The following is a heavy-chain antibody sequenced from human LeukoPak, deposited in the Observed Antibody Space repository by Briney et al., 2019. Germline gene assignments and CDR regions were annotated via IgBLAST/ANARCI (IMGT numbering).Heavy chain of an antibody. CDR2: ISAYNGNT. J-gene: IGHJ3*02. CDR3: ARDPLDPYGDYEAFDI. V-gene: IGHV1-18*01. Sequence: ASVKVSCKASGYTFTSYGISWVRQAPGQGLEWMGWISAYNGNTNYAQKLQGRVTMTTDTSTSTACMELRSLRSDDTAVYYCARDPLDPYGDYEAFDIWGQGTMVTVSS. D-gene: IGHD4-17*01. CDR1: GYTFTSYG.